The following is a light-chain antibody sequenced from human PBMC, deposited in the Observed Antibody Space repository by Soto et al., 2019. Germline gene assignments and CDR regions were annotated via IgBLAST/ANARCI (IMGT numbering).Light chain of an antibody. CDR3: QQYGDSPIT. J-gene: IGKJ5*01. V-gene: IGKV3-20*01. CDR2: DAS. Sequence: SPGERATLSCRASQSVSSSYLAWYQQKPGQPPRLLIYDASSRATGIPDRFSGSGSGTDFTLTISRLEPEDFAVYYCQQYGDSPITYGQGTRMEIK. CDR1: QSVSSSY.